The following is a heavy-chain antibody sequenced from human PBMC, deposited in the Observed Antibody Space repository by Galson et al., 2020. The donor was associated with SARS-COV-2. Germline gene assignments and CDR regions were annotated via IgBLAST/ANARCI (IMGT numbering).Heavy chain of an antibody. Sequence: ASAKVSCQASGYTFDTHPSYGIAWVRPAPGHGLDSVGWISPYTSKTNYAQNLQGRVTMTTDTSTSTAYLVVRCLKSDDTAAYYCARGSSGFGFDYWGQGTLVTVSS. CDR1: GYTFDTHPSYG. V-gene: IGHV1-18*01. CDR3: ARGSSGFGFDY. CDR2: ISPYTSKT. J-gene: IGHJ4*02. D-gene: IGHD3-3*01.